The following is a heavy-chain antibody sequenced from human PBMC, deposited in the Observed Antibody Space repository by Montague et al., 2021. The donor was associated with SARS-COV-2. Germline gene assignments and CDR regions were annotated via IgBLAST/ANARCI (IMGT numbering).Heavy chain of an antibody. D-gene: IGHD2-15*01. J-gene: IGHJ4*02. V-gene: IGHV4-39*07. Sequence: SETLSLTCTVSGGSISSSSYYWGWIRQPPGKGLEWIGSIYYSGSTYYNPSLKSRVTISVDTSKNQFSLKLSSVTAADMAVYYCASPGGYCTGGSCYYVYWGQGTLVTVSS. CDR3: ASPGGYCTGGSCYYVY. CDR2: IYYSGST. CDR1: GGSISSSSYY.